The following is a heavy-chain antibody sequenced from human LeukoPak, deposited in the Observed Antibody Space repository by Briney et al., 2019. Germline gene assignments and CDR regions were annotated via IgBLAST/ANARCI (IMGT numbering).Heavy chain of an antibody. V-gene: IGHV3-7*01. CDR1: GFIFSSYW. Sequence: GGSPRLSCAASGFIFSSYWMSWVRQAPGKGLEWVANIKQDGSEEYYVDSVKGRFTISRDNAKNSLYLQMSSLRAEDTAVYYCARDSVTTGGDWFDPWGQGTLVTVSS. J-gene: IGHJ5*02. CDR3: ARDSVTTGGDWFDP. D-gene: IGHD4-17*01. CDR2: IKQDGSEE.